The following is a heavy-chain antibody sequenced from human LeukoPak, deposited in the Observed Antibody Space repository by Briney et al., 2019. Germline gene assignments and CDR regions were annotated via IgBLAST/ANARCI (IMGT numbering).Heavy chain of an antibody. CDR3: AKTRYSEKNFDY. Sequence: GGSLRLSCAASGFTFSSYSMNWVRQAPGKGLEWVSSISSSSSYIYYADSVKGRFTTSRDNSKNTLYLQMNSLRAEDTAVYYCAKTRYSEKNFDYWGQGTLVTVSS. CDR2: ISSSSSYI. D-gene: IGHD1-26*01. J-gene: IGHJ4*02. V-gene: IGHV3-21*04. CDR1: GFTFSSYS.